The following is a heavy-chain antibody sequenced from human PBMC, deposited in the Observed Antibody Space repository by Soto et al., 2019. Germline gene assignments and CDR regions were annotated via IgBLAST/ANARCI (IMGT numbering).Heavy chain of an antibody. CDR2: ISGSGGTT. CDR3: AKFFVETGGSSGWPWSFHY. V-gene: IGHV3-23*01. Sequence: EVQLLESGGGLVQPGRSLRLSCAASGFTFSSYAMSWVRQAPGKGLEWVSAISGSGGTTYYADSVKGRFTISRDNSKNPMFLQMNSLRAEDTAVYYCAKFFVETGGSSGWPWSFHYWGQGTLVTVSP. D-gene: IGHD6-25*01. CDR1: GFTFSSYA. J-gene: IGHJ4*02.